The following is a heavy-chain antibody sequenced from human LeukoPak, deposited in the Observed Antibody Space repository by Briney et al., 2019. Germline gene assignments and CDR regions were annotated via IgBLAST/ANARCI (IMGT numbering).Heavy chain of an antibody. D-gene: IGHD6-13*01. CDR1: GFTFGDYA. CDR2: IRSKAYGGTT. CDR3: TRDSYSSSWPYYFDY. Sequence: GGSLRLSCTASGFTFGDYAMSWVRQAPGKGLEWVGFIRSKAYGGTTEYAASVKGRFTISRDDSKSIAYLQMNSLKTEDTAVYYCTRDSYSSSWPYYFDYWGQGTLVTVSS. J-gene: IGHJ4*02. V-gene: IGHV3-49*04.